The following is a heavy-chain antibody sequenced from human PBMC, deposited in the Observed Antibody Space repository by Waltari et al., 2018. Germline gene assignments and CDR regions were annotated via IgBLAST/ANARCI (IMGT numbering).Heavy chain of an antibody. CDR1: GYTLTELS. V-gene: IGHV1-24*01. D-gene: IGHD3-10*01. CDR3: ATDQAFSELFSY. J-gene: IGHJ4*02. CDR2: FDLENGET. Sequence: QVQLVQSGAEVKKPGASVKVSCKVSGYTLTELSMHWVRQAPGKGLEWMGGFDLENGETNNAQKFQGRVTMTEDTSTDTDYMELSRLRSEDTAVYYCATDQAFSELFSYWSQGTLVTVST.